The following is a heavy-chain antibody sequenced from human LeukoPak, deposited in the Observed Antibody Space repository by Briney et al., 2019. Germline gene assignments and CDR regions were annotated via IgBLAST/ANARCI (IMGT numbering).Heavy chain of an antibody. CDR3: ARVGRYCSSTSCYYYYYMDV. V-gene: IGHV3-20*04. D-gene: IGHD2-2*01. CDR2: INWNGGST. J-gene: IGHJ6*03. Sequence: GGSLRLSCAASGFTFDDYGMSWVRQAPGKGLEWVSGINWNGGSTGYADSVKGRFTISRDNAKNSLYLQMNSLGPEDTAVYYCARVGRYCSSTSCYYYYYMDVWGKGTTVTVSS. CDR1: GFTFDDYG.